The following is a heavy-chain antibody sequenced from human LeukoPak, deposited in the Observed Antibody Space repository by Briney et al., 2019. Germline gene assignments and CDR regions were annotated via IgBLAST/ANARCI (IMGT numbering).Heavy chain of an antibody. CDR2: ISGSGGST. J-gene: IGHJ4*02. D-gene: IGHD6-13*01. V-gene: IGHV3-23*01. CDR1: GFTFSSYA. Sequence: PGGSLRLSCAASGFTFSSYAMSWVRQAPGKGLEWVSAISGSGGSTYYADSVKGRFTISRDNSKNTLYLQMNSLRAEDTAVYYCAKWVAAAGTTYRRHLDYWGQGTLVTVSS. CDR3: AKWVAAAGTTYRRHLDY.